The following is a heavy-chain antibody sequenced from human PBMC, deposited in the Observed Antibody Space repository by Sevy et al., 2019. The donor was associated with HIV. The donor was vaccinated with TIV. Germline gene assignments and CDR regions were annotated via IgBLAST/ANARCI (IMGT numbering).Heavy chain of an antibody. CDR1: GFTFSSYE. Sequence: GESLKISCAASGFTFSSYEMNWVRQAPGKGLEWVSYISSSGSTIYYADSVKGRFTISRDNAKNSLYLQMNSLRAEDTAVYYCARGITIFGVVAPDAFDIWGQGTMVTVSS. J-gene: IGHJ3*02. CDR2: ISSSGSTI. D-gene: IGHD3-3*01. CDR3: ARGITIFGVVAPDAFDI. V-gene: IGHV3-48*03.